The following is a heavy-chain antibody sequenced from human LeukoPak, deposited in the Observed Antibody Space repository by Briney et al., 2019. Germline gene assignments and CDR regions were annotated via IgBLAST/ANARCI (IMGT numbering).Heavy chain of an antibody. D-gene: IGHD5-12*01. J-gene: IGHJ4*02. CDR3: AKDASEWLRSYYFDY. V-gene: IGHV3-23*01. Sequence: GGSLRLSCAASGFTFSSYAMSWVRQAPGKGLEWVSAISGSGGSTYYADSVKGRFTISRDNSKNTLYLQMNSLRAEDAAVYYCAKDASEWLRSYYFDYWGQGTLVTVSS. CDR2: ISGSGGST. CDR1: GFTFSSYA.